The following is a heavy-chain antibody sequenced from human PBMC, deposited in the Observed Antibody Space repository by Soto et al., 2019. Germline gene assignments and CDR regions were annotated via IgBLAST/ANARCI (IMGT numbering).Heavy chain of an antibody. CDR3: ARESGSSSWYGWFDP. Sequence: PSETLSLTCTVSGGSISSYYWSWIRQPPGKGLEWIGYIYYSGSTNYNPSLKSRVTISVDTSKNQFSLKLSSVTAADTAVYYCARESGSSSWYGWFDPWGQGTLVTVSS. V-gene: IGHV4-59*01. J-gene: IGHJ5*02. CDR2: IYYSGST. D-gene: IGHD6-13*01. CDR1: GGSISSYY.